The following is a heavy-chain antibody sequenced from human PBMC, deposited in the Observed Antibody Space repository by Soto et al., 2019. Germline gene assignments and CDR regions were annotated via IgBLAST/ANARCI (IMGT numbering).Heavy chain of an antibody. J-gene: IGHJ6*02. D-gene: IGHD3-3*02. CDR3: AREKTPMSPHHFYYGLDG. CDR1: GGSISSSNW. V-gene: IGHV4-4*02. CDR2: IYHSGST. Sequence: PSETLSLTCAVSGGSISSSNWWSWVRQPPGKGLEWIGEIYHSGSTNYNPSLKSRVTISVDKSKNQFSLKLNSVTAADTAVYYCAREKTPMSPHHFYYGLDGWGQGTTVNVAS.